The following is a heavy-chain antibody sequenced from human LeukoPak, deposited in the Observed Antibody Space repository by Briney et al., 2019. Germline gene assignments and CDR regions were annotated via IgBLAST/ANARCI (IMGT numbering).Heavy chain of an antibody. D-gene: IGHD3-22*01. Sequence: GSLRLSCAASGFTFDDYTMHWVRQAPGKGLEWVSLITWDGGSTYYADSAKGRFTISRDNSKNSLYLQMNSLRTEDTALYYCAKEPRDHYYDSSTVYWGQGTLVTVSS. CDR2: ITWDGGST. V-gene: IGHV3-43*01. J-gene: IGHJ4*02. CDR3: AKEPRDHYYDSSTVY. CDR1: GFTFDDYT.